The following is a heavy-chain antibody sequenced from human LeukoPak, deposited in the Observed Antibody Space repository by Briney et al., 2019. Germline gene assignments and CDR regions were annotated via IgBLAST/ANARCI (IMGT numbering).Heavy chain of an antibody. CDR2: INHSGST. J-gene: IGHJ6*02. V-gene: IGHV4-34*01. D-gene: IGHD3-9*01. Sequence: SETLSLTCAVYGVSFSGYYWSWIRQPPGKGLEWIGEINHSGSTNYNPSLKSRVTISVDTSKNQFSLKLSSVTAAGTAVYYCARVLRYFDWLSPRHYYYYGMDVWGQGTTVTVSS. CDR3: ARVLRYFDWLSPRHYYYYGMDV. CDR1: GVSFSGYY.